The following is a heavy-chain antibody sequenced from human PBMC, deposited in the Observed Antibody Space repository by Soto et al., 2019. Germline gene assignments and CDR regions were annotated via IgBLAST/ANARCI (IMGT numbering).Heavy chain of an antibody. D-gene: IGHD5-12*01. CDR3: ARDKAREMATDGFDY. J-gene: IGHJ4*02. Sequence: QVQLVQSGAEVKKPGASVKVSCKASGYTFTSYYMHWVRQAPGQGLEWMGIINPSGGSTSYAQKFQGRVTMTRDTSTSTVYMELSSLRSEDTAVYYCARDKAREMATDGFDYWGQGTLVTVSS. CDR1: GYTFTSYY. V-gene: IGHV1-46*01. CDR2: INPSGGST.